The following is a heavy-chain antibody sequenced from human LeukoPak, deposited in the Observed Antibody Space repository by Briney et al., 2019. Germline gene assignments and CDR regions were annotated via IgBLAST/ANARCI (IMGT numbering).Heavy chain of an antibody. Sequence: GGSLRLSCAASGSTFDDYGMSWVRHAPGKGLEWVSGINWNGGSTGYADSVKGRFTISRDNAKNSLYLQMNSLRAEDTALYYCARRGYDILTGNYDYYYYMDVWGKGTTVTVSS. CDR3: ARRGYDILTGNYDYYYYMDV. D-gene: IGHD3-9*01. CDR1: GSTFDDYG. J-gene: IGHJ6*03. V-gene: IGHV3-20*04. CDR2: INWNGGST.